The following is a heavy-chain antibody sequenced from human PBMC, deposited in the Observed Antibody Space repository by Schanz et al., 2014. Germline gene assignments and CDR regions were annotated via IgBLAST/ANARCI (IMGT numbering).Heavy chain of an antibody. V-gene: IGHV3-48*01. J-gene: IGHJ2*01. CDR2: VSRSTPDI. D-gene: IGHD1-26*01. Sequence: EVQLVESGGGLVQPGGSLRLSCTASGFTFSSYSMNWVRQAPGKGLEWVSYVSRSTPDIYYADSVKGRFTMSRDNAKNSVLLLLNSLRADDTAVYYCARNRGRAGQNWYFDLWGRGILVTVSS. CDR1: GFTFSSYS. CDR3: ARNRGRAGQNWYFDL.